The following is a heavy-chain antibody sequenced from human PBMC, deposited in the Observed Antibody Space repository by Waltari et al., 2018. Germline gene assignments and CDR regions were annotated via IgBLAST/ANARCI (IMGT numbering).Heavy chain of an antibody. CDR3: VRDEPGDGLDY. V-gene: IGHV3-74*03. D-gene: IGHD7-27*01. J-gene: IGHJ4*02. Sequence: EVQLVESGGALVQPGGSLRLSCATSGFTFVRYWMHWVRQAPGEGLMWVSHIESDECRTTYADSVKGRFTISRDNAKNTVYLQMNSLKDEDTAVYYCVRDEPGDGLDYWGQGTRVTVSS. CDR2: IESDECRT. CDR1: GFTFVRYW.